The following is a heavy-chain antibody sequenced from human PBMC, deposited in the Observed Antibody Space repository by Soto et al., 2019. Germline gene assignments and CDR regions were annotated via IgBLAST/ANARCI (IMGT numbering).Heavy chain of an antibody. CDR2: TYYRSKWYN. J-gene: IGHJ5*02. CDR1: GDSVSSNSAA. V-gene: IGHV6-1*01. Sequence: SQTLSLTCAISGDSVSSNSAAWNWIRQSPSRGLEWLGRTYYRSKWYNDYAVSVKSRITINPDTSKNQFSLQLNSVTPEDTAVYYCAREEGSGLLGVRWFDPWGQGTLVTVSS. CDR3: AREEGSGLLGVRWFDP. D-gene: IGHD6-19*01.